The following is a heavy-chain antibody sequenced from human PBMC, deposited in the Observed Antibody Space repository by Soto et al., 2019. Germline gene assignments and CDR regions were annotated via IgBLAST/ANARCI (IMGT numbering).Heavy chain of an antibody. CDR2: ISAYNGNT. D-gene: IGHD3-22*01. J-gene: IGHJ5*01. Sequence: WASVKVSCKASGYTFTSYGISWVRQAPGQGLEWMGWISAYNGNTNYAQKLQGRVTMTTDTSTSTAYMELRSLRSDDTAVYYCARDPDATYYDSSVNWSDPWGQGTLVTVSS. CDR1: GYTFTSYG. V-gene: IGHV1-18*04. CDR3: ARDPDATYYDSSVNWSDP.